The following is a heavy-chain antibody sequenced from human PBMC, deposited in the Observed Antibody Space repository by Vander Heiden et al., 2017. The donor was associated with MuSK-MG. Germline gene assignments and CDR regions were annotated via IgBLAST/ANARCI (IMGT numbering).Heavy chain of an antibody. J-gene: IGHJ4*02. CDR2: ISYDGSNK. Sequence: QVQLVESGGGVVQPGRSLRLSCAASGFTFSSYAMQWVRQAPGKGREWVAVISYDGSNKYYADSVKGRFTISRDNSKNTLYLQMNSLRAEDTAVYYCAGWPGATAGVPVDYWGQGTLVTVSS. CDR3: AGWPGATAGVPVDY. D-gene: IGHD1-26*01. V-gene: IGHV3-30*04. CDR1: GFTFSSYA.